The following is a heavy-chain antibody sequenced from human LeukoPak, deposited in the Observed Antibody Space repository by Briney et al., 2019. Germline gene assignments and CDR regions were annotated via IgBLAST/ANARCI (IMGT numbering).Heavy chain of an antibody. Sequence: GGSLRLSCAASGFTFSSYGRSWVRQAPGKGLEWVSAISGSGGSTYYADSVKGRFTISRDNSKNTLYLQMNSLRAEDTAVYYCAKGAILRGYSGYDPRVYYYYMDVWGKGTTVTISS. CDR2: ISGSGGST. CDR3: AKGAILRGYSGYDPRVYYYYMDV. D-gene: IGHD5-12*01. J-gene: IGHJ6*03. V-gene: IGHV3-23*01. CDR1: GFTFSSYG.